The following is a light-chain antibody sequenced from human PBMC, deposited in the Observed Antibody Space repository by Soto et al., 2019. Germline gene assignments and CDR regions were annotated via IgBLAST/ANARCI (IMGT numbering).Light chain of an antibody. CDR3: QQYGRSPRT. J-gene: IGKJ1*01. V-gene: IGKV3-20*01. Sequence: EIVLTQSPGTLSLSPGERATLSCRASQSVSRSSLAWCQRKPGQAPRLFIDGASSRATGIPDRFSGSGSGTDFTLTISRLEPEEFAVYYCQQYGRSPRTFGQGTKLEIK. CDR1: QSVSRSS. CDR2: GAS.